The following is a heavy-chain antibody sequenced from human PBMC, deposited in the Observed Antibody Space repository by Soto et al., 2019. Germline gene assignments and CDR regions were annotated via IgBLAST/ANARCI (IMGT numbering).Heavy chain of an antibody. Sequence: SETLSLPCFVSGYSITAGGYYWSWIRHHPGKGLEWIGSFYSSGSIIYNPSLRSRVSISGDTSSNQSSMSLTSVTAEDTAVYYCGSVPNWGQGTLVTVSS. D-gene: IGHD1-1*01. V-gene: IGHV4-31*08. CDR3: GSVPN. CDR2: FYSSGSI. J-gene: IGHJ4*02. CDR1: GYSITAGGYY.